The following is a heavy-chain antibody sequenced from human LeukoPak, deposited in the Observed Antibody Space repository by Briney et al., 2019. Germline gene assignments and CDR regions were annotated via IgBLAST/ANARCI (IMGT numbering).Heavy chain of an antibody. CDR1: GFTFSSYA. Sequence: GGSLRLSCAASGFTFSSYAMSWVRQAPGKGLEWVSGISNSGGSTYYADSVKGRFTISRDNSKNTLYLQMNSLRAEDTAVYYCARTVAGPYSWGQGTLVTVSS. CDR3: ARTVAGPYS. CDR2: ISNSGGST. V-gene: IGHV3-23*01. J-gene: IGHJ4*02. D-gene: IGHD6-19*01.